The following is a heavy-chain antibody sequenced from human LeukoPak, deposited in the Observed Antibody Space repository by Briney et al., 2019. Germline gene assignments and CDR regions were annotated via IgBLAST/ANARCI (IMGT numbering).Heavy chain of an antibody. J-gene: IGHJ3*02. CDR1: GGTFSSYA. CDR2: IIPIFGAA. CDR3: ARDDLYDYVWGSYRAAAFDI. Sequence: SVKVSCKASGGTFSSYAISWVRQAPGQGLEWMGRIIPIFGAANYAQKFQGRVTITTDESTSTAYMELSSLRSEDTAVYYCARDDLYDYVWGSYRAAAFDIWGQGTMVTVSS. V-gene: IGHV1-69*05. D-gene: IGHD3-16*02.